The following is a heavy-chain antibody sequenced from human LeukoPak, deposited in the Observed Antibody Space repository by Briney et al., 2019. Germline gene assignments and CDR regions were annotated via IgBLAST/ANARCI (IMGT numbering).Heavy chain of an antibody. Sequence: GGSLRLSCAASGFTFSSYAMSWVRQAPGKGLEWVSAVSGNGYGTCYADSVKGRFTISRDNSKNTLYLQMNSLRADDTAVYYCARHRGSYFDYWGQGSLVTVSS. V-gene: IGHV3-23*01. CDR1: GFTFSSYA. CDR2: VSGNGYGT. J-gene: IGHJ4*02. CDR3: ARHRGSYFDY. D-gene: IGHD3-10*01.